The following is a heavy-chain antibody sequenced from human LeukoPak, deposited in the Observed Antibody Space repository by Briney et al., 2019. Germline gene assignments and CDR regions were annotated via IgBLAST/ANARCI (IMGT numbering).Heavy chain of an antibody. CDR3: ARGRITMVRGVSPGAFDI. Sequence: PGGSLRLSCAASGFTFSSYSMNWVRQAPGKGLEWVSSISSSSSYIYYADSVKGRFTISRDNAKNSLYLQMNSLRAEDTAVYYCARGRITMVRGVSPGAFDIWGQGTMVTVSS. D-gene: IGHD3-10*01. V-gene: IGHV3-21*01. CDR1: GFTFSSYS. CDR2: ISSSSSYI. J-gene: IGHJ3*02.